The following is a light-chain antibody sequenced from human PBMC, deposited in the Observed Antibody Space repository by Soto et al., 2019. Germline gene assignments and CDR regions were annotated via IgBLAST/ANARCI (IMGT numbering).Light chain of an antibody. Sequence: EVLLTQFPATLPLSPGDGATLSCRASQSVSSYLAWYQQKRGQAPRLLIYDSSNRATGIPARFSGSGSGTDFSLIISSLEPEDFAVYYCQQRSVWPLTFGGGTKVDIK. CDR1: QSVSSY. J-gene: IGKJ4*01. CDR2: DSS. V-gene: IGKV3-11*01. CDR3: QQRSVWPLT.